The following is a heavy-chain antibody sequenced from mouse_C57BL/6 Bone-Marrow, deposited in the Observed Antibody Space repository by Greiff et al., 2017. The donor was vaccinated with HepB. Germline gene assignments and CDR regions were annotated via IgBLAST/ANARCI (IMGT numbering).Heavy chain of an antibody. Sequence: VQLQQPGAELVMPGASVKLSCKASGYTFTSYWMHWVKQRPGQGLEWIGEIDPSDSYTNYNQKFKGKSTLTVDKSSSTAYMQLSSLTSEDSAVYYCARDRGYFDVWGTGTTLTVSS. D-gene: IGHD3-2*01. J-gene: IGHJ1*03. V-gene: IGHV1-69*01. CDR3: ARDRGYFDV. CDR1: GYTFTSYW. CDR2: IDPSDSYT.